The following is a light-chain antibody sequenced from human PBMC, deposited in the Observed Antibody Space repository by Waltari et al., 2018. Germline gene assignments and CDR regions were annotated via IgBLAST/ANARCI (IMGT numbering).Light chain of an antibody. V-gene: IGKV2-28*01. J-gene: IGKJ3*01. Sequence: EIVMTQSPLSLPVTPGEPASISCRPSQSLQHSNGYNYLDWFLQKPGQSPQLLIYLGSNRASGVPDRFSGSGSGTDFTLRISRVEAEDVGVYYCMQALQTPRTFGPGTKLDIK. CDR1: QSLQHSNGYNY. CDR2: LGS. CDR3: MQALQTPRT.